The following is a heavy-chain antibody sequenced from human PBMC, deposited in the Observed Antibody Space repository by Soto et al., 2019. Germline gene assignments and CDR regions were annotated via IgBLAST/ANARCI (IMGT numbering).Heavy chain of an antibody. CDR3: ARDRFVCSSTSCNYWYFDL. Sequence: EVQLVESGGSVVRPGGSLRLSCAASGFTFDNYGRSWVRQAPGKGLEWVSGINWNGGSTVYADSVKGRFTISRDNAKNSLYLQMNSLRAEDTALYHCARDRFVCSSTSCNYWYFDLWGRGTLVTVSS. J-gene: IGHJ2*01. CDR1: GFTFDNYG. V-gene: IGHV3-20*01. CDR2: INWNGGST. D-gene: IGHD2-2*01.